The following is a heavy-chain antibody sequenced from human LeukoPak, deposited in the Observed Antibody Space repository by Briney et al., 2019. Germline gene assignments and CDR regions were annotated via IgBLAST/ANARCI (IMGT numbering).Heavy chain of an antibody. D-gene: IGHD1/OR15-1a*01. V-gene: IGHV3-23*01. Sequence: GGSLRLSCVGSGFSFSSYIVSWVRQAPGKGLEWVSGMSGSGGHTYYADSVKGRFTISRDNARNTVYLQMDSLRVEDTAVYYCAKISWDGRGTFDWGRGTLVTVSS. CDR2: MSGSGGHT. J-gene: IGHJ4*02. CDR1: GFSFSSYI. CDR3: AKISWDGRGTFD.